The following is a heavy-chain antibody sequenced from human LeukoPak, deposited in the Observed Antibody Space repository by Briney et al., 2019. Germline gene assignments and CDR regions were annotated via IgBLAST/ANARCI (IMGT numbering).Heavy chain of an antibody. V-gene: IGHV3-7*01. Sequence: PGGSLRLSCAASEFTFSNYWMSWVRQAPGKGLERVAYTNQDGSKNYYVDSVRGRFTISRDNAKNSLYLQMNSLRAEDTAVYYCATTVAGYPDDYFDYWGQGTLVTVSS. CDR2: TNQDGSKN. CDR1: EFTFSNYW. D-gene: IGHD6-19*01. CDR3: ATTVAGYPDDYFDY. J-gene: IGHJ4*02.